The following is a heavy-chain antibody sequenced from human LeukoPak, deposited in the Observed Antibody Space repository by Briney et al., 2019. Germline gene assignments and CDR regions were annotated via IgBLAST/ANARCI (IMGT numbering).Heavy chain of an antibody. CDR3: ARSLSYYYDSSGYYYFDY. D-gene: IGHD3-22*01. J-gene: IGHJ4*02. Sequence: ASVKVSCKASGYTFTSYDINWVRQATGQGLEWMGRMNPNSGNTGYAQKFQGRVTMTRNTSTSTAYMELRSLRSDDTAVYYCARSLSYYYDSSGYYYFDYWGQGTPVTVSS. CDR1: GYTFTSYD. V-gene: IGHV1-8*01. CDR2: MNPNSGNT.